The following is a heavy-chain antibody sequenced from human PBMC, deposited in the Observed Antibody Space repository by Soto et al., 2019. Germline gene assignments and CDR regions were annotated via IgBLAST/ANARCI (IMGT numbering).Heavy chain of an antibody. V-gene: IGHV4-59*01. D-gene: IGHD4-17*01. J-gene: IGHJ6*02. CDR1: GGSISSYY. Sequence: PSETLSLTCTVSGGSISSYYWSWIRQPPGKGLEWIGYIYYSGSTNYNPSLKSRVAISVDTSKNQFSLKLSSVTAADTAVYYCARGYGDGMDVWGQGTRVTVSS. CDR2: IYYSGST. CDR3: ARGYGDGMDV.